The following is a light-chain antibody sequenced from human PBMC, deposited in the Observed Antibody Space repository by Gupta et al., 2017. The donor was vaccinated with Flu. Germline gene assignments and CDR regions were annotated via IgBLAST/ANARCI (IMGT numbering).Light chain of an antibody. V-gene: IGKV1-27*01. CDR1: QGISND. CDR3: QKYDSAPPGLT. J-gene: IGKJ4*01. Sequence: DIQMTQSPSSLSASVGNRVTITCRASQGISNDLAWFQQKPGKAPKLLIYSAPTLQSGVPSRFSGSGSGTDFTLTISSLQPEDVATYYCQKYDSAPPGLTFGGGTKVEIK. CDR2: SAP.